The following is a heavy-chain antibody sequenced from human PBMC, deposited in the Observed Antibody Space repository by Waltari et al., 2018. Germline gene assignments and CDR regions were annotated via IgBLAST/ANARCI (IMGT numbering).Heavy chain of an antibody. J-gene: IGHJ5*02. V-gene: IGHV1-46*03. D-gene: IGHD4-17*01. Sequence: QVQLVQSGAEVKKPGASVKVSCKASGYTFPYYYIHWVRQAPGQGLEWMGLINPSGGDTNYGQKFQGRVTMTSDTSTRTVYLELSSLRSEDTAVYYCTREWYGDFWFDPWGQGTLVTVSS. CDR1: GYTFPYYY. CDR2: INPSGGDT. CDR3: TREWYGDFWFDP.